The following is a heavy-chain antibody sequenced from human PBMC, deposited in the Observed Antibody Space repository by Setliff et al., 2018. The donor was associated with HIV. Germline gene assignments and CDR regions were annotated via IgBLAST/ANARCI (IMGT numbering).Heavy chain of an antibody. Sequence: ASVKVSCKASGYTLTSYYMHWMRQAPGQGLEWLGIINPSGGGTTYAQKFQGRVTMTRNTSISTAYMELSSLRSEDTAVYYCARFPNPSQIVVVMPPDYWGQGTLVTVSS. V-gene: IGHV1-46*01. CDR1: GYTLTSYY. J-gene: IGHJ4*02. CDR2: INPSGGGT. D-gene: IGHD3-22*01. CDR3: ARFPNPSQIVVVMPPDY.